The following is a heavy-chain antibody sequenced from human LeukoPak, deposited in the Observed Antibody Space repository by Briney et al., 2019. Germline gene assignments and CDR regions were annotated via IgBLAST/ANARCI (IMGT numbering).Heavy chain of an antibody. CDR2: INPSGGST. CDR3: ARDLTPLSAGGVTVIPDY. D-gene: IGHD3-16*02. J-gene: IGHJ4*02. CDR1: GYTFTSYY. V-gene: IGHV1-46*01. Sequence: GASVTVSCKASGYTFTSYYMHWVRQAPGQGLEWMGIINPSGGSTSYAQKFQGRVTMTRDTSTSTVYMELSSLRSEDTAVYYCARDLTPLSAGGVTVIPDYWGQGTLVTVSS.